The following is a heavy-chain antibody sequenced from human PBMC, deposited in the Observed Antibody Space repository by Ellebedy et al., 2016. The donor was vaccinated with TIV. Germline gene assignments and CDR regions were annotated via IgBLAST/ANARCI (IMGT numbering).Heavy chain of an antibody. CDR3: ASRVAGKAYFDY. CDR2: IGSSSSHT. V-gene: IGHV3-11*06. D-gene: IGHD6-19*01. Sequence: GESLKISCVASGFTFSDYYMNWIRQAPGKGLEWVSYIGSSSSHTNYADSVKGRFTVSRDDAKNSLHLQMNSLRAEDTAVYYCASRVAGKAYFDYWGQGTLVTVSS. J-gene: IGHJ4*02. CDR1: GFTFSDYY.